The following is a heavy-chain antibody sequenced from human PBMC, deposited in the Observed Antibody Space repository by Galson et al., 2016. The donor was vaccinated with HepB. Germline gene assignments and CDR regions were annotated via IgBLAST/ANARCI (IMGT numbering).Heavy chain of an antibody. V-gene: IGHV2-5*02. CDR1: GFSLSVSGVG. J-gene: IGHJ4*02. Sequence: PALVKPTQTLTLTCTFSGFSLSVSGVGVAWIRQPPGKALEWLALIYWDDDKRYSPSLKSRLTITKDTSKNQVVLTMTNMDPVDTATYYCAHRRITGDFDYWGQGTLVTVSS. D-gene: IGHD7-27*01. CDR2: IYWDDDK. CDR3: AHRRITGDFDY.